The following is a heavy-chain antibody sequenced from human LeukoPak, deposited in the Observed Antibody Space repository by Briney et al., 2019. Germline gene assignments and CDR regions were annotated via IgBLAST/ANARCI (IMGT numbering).Heavy chain of an antibody. D-gene: IGHD7-27*01. CDR1: GYTFTGYY. CDR2: INPNSGGT. Sequence: ASVKVSCKASGYTFTGYYMHWVRQAPGQGLEWMGWINPNSGGTNYAQKFQGRVTMTRDTSISTAYMELSRLRSDDTAMYYCARGVPGAYYYYYMDVWGKGTTVTVSS. CDR3: ARGVPGAYYYYYMDV. V-gene: IGHV1-2*02. J-gene: IGHJ6*03.